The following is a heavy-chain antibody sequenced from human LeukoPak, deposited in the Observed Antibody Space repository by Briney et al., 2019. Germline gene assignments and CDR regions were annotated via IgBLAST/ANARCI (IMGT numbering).Heavy chain of an antibody. CDR2: ISGSGGST. D-gene: IGHD4-23*01. V-gene: IGHV3-23*01. CDR3: AKDQDYGGNSEDAFDI. J-gene: IGHJ3*02. CDR1: GFTFSSYA. Sequence: GGSLRLSCAASGFTFSSYAMSWVRQAPGKGLEWVSAISGSGGSTYYADSVKGRFTISRDNSKNTLYLQMNSLRAEDTAVYYCAKDQDYGGNSEDAFDIWGQGTMVTVSS.